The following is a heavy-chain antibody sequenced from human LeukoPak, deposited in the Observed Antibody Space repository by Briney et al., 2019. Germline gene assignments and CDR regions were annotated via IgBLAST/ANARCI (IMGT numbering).Heavy chain of an antibody. CDR1: GFTVSSNE. CDR3: TTLIPISDSWPNY. Sequence: TGGSLRLSCAASGFTVSSNEMSWVRQAPGKGLEWVAVISYDGSNKYYADSVKGRFTISRDNSKNTLYLQMNSLQLEDTAVYYCTTLIPISDSWPNYWGQGTLVTVSS. D-gene: IGHD6-13*01. V-gene: IGHV3-30-3*01. J-gene: IGHJ4*02. CDR2: ISYDGSNK.